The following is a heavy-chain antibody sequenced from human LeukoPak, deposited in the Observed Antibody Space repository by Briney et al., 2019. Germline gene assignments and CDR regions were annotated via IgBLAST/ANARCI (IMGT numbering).Heavy chain of an antibody. CDR1: GGSFSGYY. D-gene: IGHD1-7*01. CDR2: INHSGST. V-gene: IGHV4-34*01. CDR3: ARGRNNWNYFPTYYYYMDV. J-gene: IGHJ6*03. Sequence: SETLSLTCAVYGGSFSGYYWSRIRQPPGKGLEWIGEINHSGSTNYNPSLKSRVTISVDTSKNQFSLKLSSVTAADTAVYYCARGRNNWNYFPTYYYYMDVWGKGTTVTVSS.